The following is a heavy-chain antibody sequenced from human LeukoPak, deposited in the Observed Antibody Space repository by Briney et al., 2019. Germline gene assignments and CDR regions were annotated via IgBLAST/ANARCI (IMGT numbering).Heavy chain of an antibody. Sequence: EASVKVSCKASGYTFTSYAMHWVRPAPGQGLEWMGWINTETGNPTYAQGFTGQFVFSVDTSVNTAYLQISSLRTEDTAVYYCARGGYYGGSGTYGFFDYWGQGSLVTVSS. CDR2: INTETGNP. V-gene: IGHV7-4-1*02. D-gene: IGHD3-10*01. CDR3: ARGGYYGGSGTYGFFDY. CDR1: GYTFTSYA. J-gene: IGHJ4*02.